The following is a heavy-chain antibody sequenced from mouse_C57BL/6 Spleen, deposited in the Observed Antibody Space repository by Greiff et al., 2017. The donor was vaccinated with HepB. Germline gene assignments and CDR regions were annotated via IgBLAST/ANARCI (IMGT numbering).Heavy chain of an antibody. CDR2: IDPSDSYT. CDR1: GYTFTSYW. Sequence: QVQLQQPGAELVKPGASVKLSCKASGYTFTSYWMQWVKQRPGQGLEWIGEIDPSDSYTNYNQKFKGKATLTVDTSSSTAYMQLSSLTSEDSAVYYGASPSLTGSTSWFAYWGQGTLVTVAA. D-gene: IGHD4-1*01. CDR3: ASPSLTGSTSWFAY. J-gene: IGHJ3*01. V-gene: IGHV1-50*01.